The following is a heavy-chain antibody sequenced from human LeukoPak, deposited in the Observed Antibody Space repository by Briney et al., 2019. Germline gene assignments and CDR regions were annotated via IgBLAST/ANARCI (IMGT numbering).Heavy chain of an antibody. D-gene: IGHD2-8*01. Sequence: KSSETLSLTCTVSGGSIGTFYWSWIRQPPGKGLEWIGYIYYNGITIYNPSLKSRVIISVDTSKNQFSLKLTSVTAADTAVYYCAREPGYCTNGVCYGAIRFDPWGQGTLVTVSS. CDR3: AREPGYCTNGVCYGAIRFDP. J-gene: IGHJ5*02. CDR1: GGSIGTFY. CDR2: IYYNGIT. V-gene: IGHV4-59*01.